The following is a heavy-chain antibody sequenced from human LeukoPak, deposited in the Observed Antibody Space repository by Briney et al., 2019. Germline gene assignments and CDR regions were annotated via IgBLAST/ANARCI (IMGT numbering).Heavy chain of an antibody. V-gene: IGHV1-18*01. D-gene: IGHD6-6*01. Sequence: ASVKLSCKASGYTFTSYGISWVRQAPGQGLEWMGWISAYNGNTNYAQKLQGRVTMTTDTSTSTVYMELRSLRSDDTAVYYCARVAAQEYFDYWGQGTLVTVSS. CDR2: ISAYNGNT. J-gene: IGHJ4*02. CDR3: ARVAAQEYFDY. CDR1: GYTFTSYG.